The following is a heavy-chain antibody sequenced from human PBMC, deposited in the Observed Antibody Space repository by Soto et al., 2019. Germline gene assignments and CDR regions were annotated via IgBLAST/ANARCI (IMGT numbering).Heavy chain of an antibody. CDR1: GDSISSGHYY. CDR2: IYSSGST. CDR3: ARSAMVVVAGGNNYYFDY. Sequence: QVQLQESGPGLVRPSQTLSLTCTVSGDSISSGHYYWTWIRQLPGKGLEWIGYIYSSGSTYYNPSLKSRVTISIDTSKNQFSLKLSSVTAADTAVYHCARSAMVVVAGGNNYYFDYWGRGTLVTVSS. V-gene: IGHV4-31*03. J-gene: IGHJ4*02. D-gene: IGHD2-15*01.